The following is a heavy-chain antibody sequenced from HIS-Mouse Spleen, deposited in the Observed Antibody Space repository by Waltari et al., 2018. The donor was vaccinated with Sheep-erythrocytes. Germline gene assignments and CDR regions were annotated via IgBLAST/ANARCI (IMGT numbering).Heavy chain of an antibody. CDR2: IYYSGST. J-gene: IGHJ4*02. V-gene: IGHV4-31*02. D-gene: IGHD7-27*01. Sequence: YIYYSGSTYYNPSLKSRVTISVDPSKNQFSLKLTSVTAADTAVYYCARDPLTGADYWGQGTLVTVSS. CDR3: ARDPLTGADY.